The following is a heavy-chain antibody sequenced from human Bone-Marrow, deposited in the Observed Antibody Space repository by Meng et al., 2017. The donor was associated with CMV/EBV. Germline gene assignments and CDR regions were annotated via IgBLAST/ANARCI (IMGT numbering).Heavy chain of an antibody. CDR2: INSDGSST. J-gene: IGHJ6*02. CDR1: GFTFSSYW. V-gene: IGHV3-74*01. Sequence: GGSLRLSCAASGFTFSSYWMHWVRQAPGKGLVWVSRINSDGSSTSYADSVKGRFTISRDNAKNTLYLQMNSLRAEDTAVYYCLAKDCSGGSCYYYYGMDVWGQGTTVTVSS. CDR3: LAKDCSGGSCYYYYGMDV. D-gene: IGHD2-15*01.